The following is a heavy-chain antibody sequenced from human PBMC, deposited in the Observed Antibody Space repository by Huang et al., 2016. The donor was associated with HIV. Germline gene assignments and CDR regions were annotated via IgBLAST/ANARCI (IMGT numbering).Heavy chain of an antibody. CDR2: FDPEIGET. D-gene: IGHD3-9*01. CDR1: EYTLTELS. V-gene: IGHV1-24*01. CDR3: ATGFDVFFDF. J-gene: IGHJ4*02. Sequence: QVQLVQSRAEVKKPGASVKVSCKVSEYTLTELSIHWVRQHPGKGLEGMVGFDPEIGETIYAQKFQGRVTMTEDTSTETAFMELSGLRPEDTAVYDCATGFDVFFDFWGQGTLVTVSS.